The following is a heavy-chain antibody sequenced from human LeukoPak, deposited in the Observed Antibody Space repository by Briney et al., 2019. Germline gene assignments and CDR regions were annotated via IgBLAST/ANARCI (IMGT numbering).Heavy chain of an antibody. CDR1: GYSSSSGYY. J-gene: IGHJ4*02. CDR2: IYHSGST. V-gene: IGHV4-38-2*01. D-gene: IGHD3-9*01. CDR3: ARSHKLVDWLLI. Sequence: PSETLSLTHGVSGYSSSSGYYWGWIRQPPGKGLEWIGSIYHSGSTYYNPSLKSRVTISVDTSKNQFSLKLSSVTAADTAVYYCARSHKLVDWLLIWGQGTLVTVSS.